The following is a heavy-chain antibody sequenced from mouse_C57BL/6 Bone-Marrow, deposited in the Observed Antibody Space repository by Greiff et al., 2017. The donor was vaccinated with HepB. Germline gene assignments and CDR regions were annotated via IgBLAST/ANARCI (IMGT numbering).Heavy chain of an antibody. J-gene: IGHJ3*01. CDR1: GFTFSDYG. CDR2: ISSGSSTI. CDR3: ARLLRRFAY. V-gene: IGHV5-17*01. Sequence: EVQRVESGGGLVKPGGSLKLSCAASGFTFSDYGMHWVRQAPEKGLEWVAYISSGSSTIYYADTVKGRFTISRDNAKNTLFLQMTSLRSEDTAMYYCARLLRRFAYWGQGTLVTVSA. D-gene: IGHD1-1*01.